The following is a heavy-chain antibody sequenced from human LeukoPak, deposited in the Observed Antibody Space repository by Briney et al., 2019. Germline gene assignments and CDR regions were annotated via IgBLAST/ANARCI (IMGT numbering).Heavy chain of an antibody. CDR3: ARDHFDDSSGYYLFDY. Sequence: SETLSLTCTVSGGSISSGDYYWSWIRQPPRKGLEWIGYIYYSGSTYYNPSLKSRVTISVDTSKNQLSLKLSSVTAADTAVYYCARDHFDDSSGYYLFDYWGQGTLVTVSS. CDR2: IYYSGST. CDR1: GGSISSGDYY. D-gene: IGHD3-22*01. J-gene: IGHJ4*02. V-gene: IGHV4-30-4*01.